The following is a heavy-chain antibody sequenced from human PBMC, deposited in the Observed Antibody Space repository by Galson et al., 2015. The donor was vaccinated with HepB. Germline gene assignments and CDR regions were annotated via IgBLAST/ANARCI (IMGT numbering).Heavy chain of an antibody. Sequence: SLRLSCAASGFTFSSYAMHWVRQAPGKGLEWVAVISYDGSNKYNADSVKGRFTISRDNSKNTLYLQMNSLRAEDTAVYYCARGVDGDFWSGYYLSYYYGMDVWGQATTVTVSS. D-gene: IGHD3-3*01. CDR1: GFTFSSYA. CDR3: ARGVDGDFWSGYYLSYYYGMDV. V-gene: IGHV3-30*14. J-gene: IGHJ6*02. CDR2: ISYDGSNK.